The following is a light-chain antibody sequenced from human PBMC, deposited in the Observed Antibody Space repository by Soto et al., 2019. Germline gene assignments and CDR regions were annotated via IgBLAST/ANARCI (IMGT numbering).Light chain of an antibody. CDR2: DAS. V-gene: IGKV1-5*01. CDR3: QQYTWT. Sequence: DIPMTQSPSTLSGSVGDSVHITCRASQTISSGLAWYQQKPGKAPKLLIYDASSLESGVPSRFSGSGSGTEFTLTISSLQPDDFATYYCQQYTWTFGQGTKV. CDR1: QTISSG. J-gene: IGKJ1*01.